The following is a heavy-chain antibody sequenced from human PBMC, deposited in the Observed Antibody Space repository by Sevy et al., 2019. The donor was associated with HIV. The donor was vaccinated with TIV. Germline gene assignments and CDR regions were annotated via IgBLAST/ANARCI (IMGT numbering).Heavy chain of an antibody. J-gene: IGHJ4*02. V-gene: IGHV3-53*01. Sequence: GGSLRLSCAASGFSVSSNYMSWVRQAPGKGLEWVSVIYTGGSAYSADSVKGRFTISRDNSQNTLYLQMDSPRAEETAVYYCARRGAGSSPTRFDYWGQGTLVTVSS. CDR1: GFSVSSNY. CDR2: IYTGGSA. D-gene: IGHD1-26*01. CDR3: ARRGAGSSPTRFDY.